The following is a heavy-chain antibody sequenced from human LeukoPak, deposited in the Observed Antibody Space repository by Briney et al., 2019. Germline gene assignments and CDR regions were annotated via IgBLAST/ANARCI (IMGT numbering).Heavy chain of an antibody. CDR1: GGSISSGGYY. D-gene: IGHD6-13*01. CDR2: IYYSGST. J-gene: IGHJ6*02. Sequence: SETLSLTCTVSGGSISSGGYYWSWIRQHPGKGLEWIGYIYYSGSTYYNPSLKSRVTISVDTSKNQSSLKLSSVTAADTAVYYCARDLVSSSWGMDVWGQGTTVTVSS. CDR3: ARDLVSSSWGMDV. V-gene: IGHV4-31*03.